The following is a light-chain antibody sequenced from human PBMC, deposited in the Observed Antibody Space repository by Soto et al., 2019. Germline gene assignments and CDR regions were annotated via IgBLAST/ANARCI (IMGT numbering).Light chain of an antibody. V-gene: IGKV3-15*01. CDR1: QSVSSN. J-gene: IGKJ2*01. CDR2: GAS. CDR3: QQYNNWLVT. Sequence: EIVMTQSPATLSVSPGERATLSCRASQSVSSNLAWYQQKPGQAPRLLIYGASTRATGISARFSGSGSGTEFTLTFSSLQSEDFAVYYCQQYNNWLVTFGQGTKLEIK.